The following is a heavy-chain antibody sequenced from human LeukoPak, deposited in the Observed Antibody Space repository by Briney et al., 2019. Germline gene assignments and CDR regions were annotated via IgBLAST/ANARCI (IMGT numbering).Heavy chain of an antibody. V-gene: IGHV5-51*01. CDR3: ARPQTGGGDAFDR. Sequence: GESMKTSCEACGYIFTNDWIAWVRDMREKGLESIGIIFPDDSDTRYSPTFQGLVTISVDKSISTSYLQWNSLKASDTAIYFCARPQTGGGDAFDRWGQGTLVT. D-gene: IGHD3-16*01. CDR2: IFPDDSDT. J-gene: IGHJ5*02. CDR1: GYIFTNDW.